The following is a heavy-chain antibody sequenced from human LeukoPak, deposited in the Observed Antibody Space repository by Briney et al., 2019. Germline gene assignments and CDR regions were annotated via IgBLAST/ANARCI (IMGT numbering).Heavy chain of an antibody. CDR3: ARGQIAVAGTPRRPPDY. CDR2: ISSSSSYT. J-gene: IGHJ4*02. D-gene: IGHD6-19*01. CDR1: GFTFSDYY. Sequence: GGSLRLSCAASGFTFSDYYMSWIRQAPGKGLEWVSYISSSSSYTNYADSVKGRFTISRDNAKNSLYLQMNSLRAEDTAVYYCARGQIAVAGTPRRPPDYWGQGTLVTVSS. V-gene: IGHV3-11*06.